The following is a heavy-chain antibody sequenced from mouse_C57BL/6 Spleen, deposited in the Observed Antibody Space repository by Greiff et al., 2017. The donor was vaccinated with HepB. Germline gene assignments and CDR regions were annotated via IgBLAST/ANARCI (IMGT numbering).Heavy chain of an antibody. J-gene: IGHJ3*01. Sequence: QVQLQQSGPELVKPGASVKISCKASGYSFTSYYIHWVKQRPGQGLEWIGWIYPGSGNTKYNEKFKGKATLTADTSSSTAYMQLSSLTSEDSAVYYCAQTAQATGAWFAYWGQGTLVTVSA. V-gene: IGHV1-66*01. CDR2: IYPGSGNT. CDR1: GYSFTSYY. CDR3: AQTAQATGAWFAY. D-gene: IGHD3-2*02.